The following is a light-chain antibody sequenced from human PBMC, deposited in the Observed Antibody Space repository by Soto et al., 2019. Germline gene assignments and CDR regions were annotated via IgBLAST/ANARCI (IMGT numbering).Light chain of an antibody. J-gene: IGKJ4*01. CDR2: DAS. CDR3: QQRSNWPPEIT. CDR1: QSILTY. V-gene: IGKV3-11*01. Sequence: EIVLTQSPATLSLSPGDRATLSCRASQSILTYLAWFQQKPGQAPRLLIYDASNRATDIPARFTGSGSGTDFTLTISSLEPEDFAVYDCQQRSNWPPEITFGGGTKVEIK.